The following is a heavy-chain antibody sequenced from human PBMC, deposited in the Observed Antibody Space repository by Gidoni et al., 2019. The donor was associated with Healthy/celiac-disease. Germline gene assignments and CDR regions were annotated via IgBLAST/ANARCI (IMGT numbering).Heavy chain of an antibody. CDR1: GHSCTSYW. CDR2: IYPGDSDT. D-gene: IGHD2-2*01. V-gene: IGHV5-51*01. CDR3: ARQYCSSTSCYWSLGWFDP. J-gene: IGHJ5*02. Sequence: EVQLVQSGAEVKKPGESVKISCKGSGHSCTSYWIGWVRQMPGKGLECMRIIYPGDSDTRYSPSLQGQVTISADKAISTAYLQWSSLKASDTAMYYCARQYCSSTSCYWSLGWFDPWGQGTLVTVSS.